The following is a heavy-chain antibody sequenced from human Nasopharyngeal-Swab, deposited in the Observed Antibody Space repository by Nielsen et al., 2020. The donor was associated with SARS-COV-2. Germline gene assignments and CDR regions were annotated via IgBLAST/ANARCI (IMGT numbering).Heavy chain of an antibody. D-gene: IGHD3-9*01. CDR2: IWYDGSNK. Sequence: GESLKISCAASGFTFSSYGMHWVRQAPGKGLEWVAVIWYDGSNKYYADSVKGRFTISRDNSKNTLYLQMNSLRAEDTAVYYCARVAGITIFTDTTFDYWGQGTLVTVS. CDR3: ARVAGITIFTDTTFDY. V-gene: IGHV3-33*01. J-gene: IGHJ4*02. CDR1: GFTFSSYG.